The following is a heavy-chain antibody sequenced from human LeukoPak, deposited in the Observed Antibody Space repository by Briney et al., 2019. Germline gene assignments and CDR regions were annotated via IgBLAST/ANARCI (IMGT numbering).Heavy chain of an antibody. D-gene: IGHD5-12*01. J-gene: IGHJ4*02. CDR3: VRDSSGYDRGPTYFDY. Sequence: SETLSLTCTVSGGSISSGDYYWSWIRQPPGRVLEWIGSIYYSGSTYYNPSLKSRVTISVDTSKNQFSVKLSSVTAADTAVYYCVRDSSGYDRGPTYFDYWGQGTLVTVSS. V-gene: IGHV4-30-4*01. CDR2: IYYSGST. CDR1: GGSISSGDYY.